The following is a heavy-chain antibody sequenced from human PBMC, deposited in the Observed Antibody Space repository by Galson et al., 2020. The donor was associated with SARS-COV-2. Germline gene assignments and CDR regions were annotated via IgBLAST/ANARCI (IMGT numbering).Heavy chain of an antibody. J-gene: IGHJ4*02. Sequence: GGSLRLSCVASGFTFSTYTMTWVRQGPGKGLEWVSGIRDNGANTYYADSVKGRFTISRDNSKNTLYLQMNSLRAEDTAVYYCAKGGFGSGTYYNVPLNCGQGSLVTVSS. CDR3: AKGGFGSGTYYNVPLN. CDR2: IRDNGANT. V-gene: IGHV3-23*01. D-gene: IGHD3-10*01. CDR1: GFTFSTYT.